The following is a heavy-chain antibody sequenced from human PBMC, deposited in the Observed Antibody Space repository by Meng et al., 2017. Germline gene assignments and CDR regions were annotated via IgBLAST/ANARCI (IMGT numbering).Heavy chain of an antibody. J-gene: IGHJ4*02. CDR2: VYHNGNA. CDR1: GGSVSSDNW. D-gene: IGHD2-21*02. Sequence: VNLEVSGPGLVNPSGALSLTCAVSGGSVSSDNWWSWVRQPPGKGLEWIGEVYHNGNANYNPSLKSRVTISVDKSKNQFSPKLSFVAAADTAIYYCARELDAVGVTAYDLWGQGTLVTVSS. CDR3: ARELDAVGVTAYDL. V-gene: IGHV4-4*02.